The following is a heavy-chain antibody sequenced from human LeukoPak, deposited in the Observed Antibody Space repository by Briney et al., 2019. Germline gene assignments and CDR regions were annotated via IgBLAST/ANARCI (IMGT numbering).Heavy chain of an antibody. D-gene: IGHD1-26*01. CDR2: IGTAGDT. V-gene: IGHV3-13*01. CDR3: ARGGGAVGAYFDY. CDR1: GFTFSSYD. J-gene: IGHJ4*02. Sequence: GGFLRLSCAASGFTFSSYDMHWVRQATGKGLEWVSAIGTAGDTYYPGSVKGRFTISRENAKNSLYLQMNSLRAGDTAVYYCARGGGAVGAYFDYWGQGTLVTVSS.